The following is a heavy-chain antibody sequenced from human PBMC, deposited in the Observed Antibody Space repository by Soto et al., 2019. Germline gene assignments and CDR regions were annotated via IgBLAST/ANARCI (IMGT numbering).Heavy chain of an antibody. D-gene: IGHD3-3*01. Sequence: PSETLSLTCTVSGGSISSYYWSWIRQPPGKGLEWIGYIYYSGSTNYNPSLKSRVTISVDTSKNQFSLKLSSVTAADTAVYYCARHNRPYRSTIFGVVSPLDYWGQGTLVTVSS. J-gene: IGHJ4*02. CDR3: ARHNRPYRSTIFGVVSPLDY. CDR2: IYYSGST. V-gene: IGHV4-59*08. CDR1: GGSISSYY.